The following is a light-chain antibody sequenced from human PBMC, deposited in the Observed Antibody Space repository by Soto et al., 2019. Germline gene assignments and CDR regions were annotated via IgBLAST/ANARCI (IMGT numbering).Light chain of an antibody. CDR3: QQYNNWPTWT. Sequence: EIVLTQSPATLSASPGERATLSCRPSQSVSSNLAWYQQKPGQAPRLLIYGASTRATGIPARFSGSGSGTEFTLTISSLQSEDFAVYYCQQYNNWPTWTFGQGTKVDIK. CDR2: GAS. CDR1: QSVSSN. J-gene: IGKJ1*01. V-gene: IGKV3-15*01.